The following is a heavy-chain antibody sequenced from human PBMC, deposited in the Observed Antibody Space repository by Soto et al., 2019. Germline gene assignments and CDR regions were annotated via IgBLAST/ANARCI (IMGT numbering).Heavy chain of an antibody. CDR3: ARDLEVGWLGGSYGMDV. Sequence: SETLSLTCTVSGGPISSYYWSWIRQPPGKGLEWIGYIYYSGSTNYNPSLKSRVTISVDTSKNQFSLKLSSVTAADTAVYYCARDLEVGWLGGSYGMDVWGQGTTVTVSS. J-gene: IGHJ6*02. CDR2: IYYSGST. CDR1: GGPISSYY. V-gene: IGHV4-59*01. D-gene: IGHD3-10*01.